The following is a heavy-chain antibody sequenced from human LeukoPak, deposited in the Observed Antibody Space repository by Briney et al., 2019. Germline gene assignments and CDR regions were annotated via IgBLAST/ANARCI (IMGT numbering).Heavy chain of an antibody. CDR3: AANSYGYS. D-gene: IGHD5-18*01. Sequence: SETLSLTCTVSGGSISSSYWTWIRQPPGKGLEWIGSIYYSGSTYYNPSLKSRVTISVDTSKNQFSLKLSSVTAADTAVYYCAANSYGYSWGQGTLVTVSS. CDR1: GGSISSSY. J-gene: IGHJ4*02. CDR2: IYYSGST. V-gene: IGHV4-59*05.